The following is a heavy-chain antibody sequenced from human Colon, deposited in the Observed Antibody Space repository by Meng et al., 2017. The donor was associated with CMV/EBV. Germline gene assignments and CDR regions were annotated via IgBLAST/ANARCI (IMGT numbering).Heavy chain of an antibody. Sequence: QVQLVPAGTEVKKPGASVNVSCKTSGYTFTANHLHWVRQAPGQGLEWMGWIYPQDGGTYFAQKFQDRVTLTRDTSITTAYMELSGLTSDDTAIYYCVRESWYFDFWGEGTLVTVSS. CDR2: IYPQDGGT. J-gene: IGHJ4*02. CDR3: VRESWYFDF. V-gene: IGHV1-2*02. D-gene: IGHD6-13*01. CDR1: GYTFTANH.